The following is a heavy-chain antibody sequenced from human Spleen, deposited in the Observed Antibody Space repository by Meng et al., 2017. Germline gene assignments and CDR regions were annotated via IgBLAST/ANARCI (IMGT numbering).Heavy chain of an antibody. CDR1: GFTFSNYG. Sequence: QVQLVESGGGLVKPGGSLRLSCAASGFTFSNYGMHWVRQAPGKGLEWVAVIIYDGSNKYYADSMKGRFTISRDDSKNTLYLQMNSLKTEDAAVYYCTTDLGDFWGQGTLVTVSS. CDR3: TTDLGDF. D-gene: IGHD3-3*01. J-gene: IGHJ4*02. CDR2: IIYDGSNK. V-gene: IGHV3-30*03.